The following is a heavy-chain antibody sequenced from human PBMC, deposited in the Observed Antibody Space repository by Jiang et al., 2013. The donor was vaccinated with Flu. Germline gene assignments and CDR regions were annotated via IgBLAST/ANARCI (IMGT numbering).Heavy chain of an antibody. Sequence: SGAEVKKPGSSVKVSCKASGGTFSSYAISWVRQAPGQGLEWMGGIIPIFGTANYAQKFQGRVTITADESTSTAYMELSSLRSEDTAVYYCARGGYYDSSGYSKLHYYYYGMDVWGQGTTVTVSS. D-gene: IGHD3-22*01. V-gene: IGHV1-69*01. CDR2: IIPIFGTA. J-gene: IGHJ6*02. CDR1: GGTFSSYA. CDR3: ARGGYYDSSGYSKLHYYYYGMDV.